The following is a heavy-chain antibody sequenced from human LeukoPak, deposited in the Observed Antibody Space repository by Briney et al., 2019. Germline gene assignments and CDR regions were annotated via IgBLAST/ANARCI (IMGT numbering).Heavy chain of an antibody. V-gene: IGHV1-69*04. Sequence: SVKVSCKASGGTFSSYAISWVRQAPGQGVEWMGRIIPILGIANYAQKFQGRVTITADKSTSTAYMELSSLRSEDTAVYYCAREVDTAMALDNWFDPWGQGTLVTVSS. CDR3: AREVDTAMALDNWFDP. CDR2: IIPILGIA. CDR1: GGTFSSYA. J-gene: IGHJ5*02. D-gene: IGHD5-18*01.